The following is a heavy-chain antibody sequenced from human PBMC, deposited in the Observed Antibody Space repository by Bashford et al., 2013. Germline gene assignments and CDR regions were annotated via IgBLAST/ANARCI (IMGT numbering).Heavy chain of an antibody. J-gene: IGHJ4*02. CDR1: GGSISSYY. D-gene: IGHD6-19*01. V-gene: IGHV4-59*12. CDR3: AREGSSGWHDWVDY. Sequence: SSETLSLTCTVSGGSISSYYWSWIRQPPGKGLEWIGYIYYSGSTNYNPSLKSRVTMSVDTSKNQFSLKLSSVTAADTAVYYCAREGSSGWHDWVDYWGQGTLVTVSS. CDR2: IYYSGST.